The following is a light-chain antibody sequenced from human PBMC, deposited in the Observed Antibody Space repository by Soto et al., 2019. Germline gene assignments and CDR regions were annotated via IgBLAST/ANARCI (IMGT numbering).Light chain of an antibody. CDR1: QSVSSN. CDR3: QQYNNWPQT. CDR2: GAS. Sequence: EIVMTQSPATLSVSPGERATLSCMASQSVSSNLAWYQQKPGQAPRLLIYGASTRATGISARFSGSGSGTEFTLTISSLQSEDFAVYYCQQYNNWPQTFGQGTKVEIK. V-gene: IGKV3-15*01. J-gene: IGKJ1*01.